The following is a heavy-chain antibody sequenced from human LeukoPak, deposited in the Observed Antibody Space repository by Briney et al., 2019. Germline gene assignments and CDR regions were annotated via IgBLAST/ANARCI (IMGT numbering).Heavy chain of an antibody. CDR2: IQRKTNGGTA. D-gene: IGHD3-22*01. V-gene: IGHV3-15*01. Sequence: PGGSLRLSCAASGFPFSDVWMSWVRQAPGKGLEWVGRIQRKTNGGTADYAAPVKGRFTFSRDDSKNTLYLQMNSLKTEDTAVYYCTTDWYYYDSSGYYPIFWGQGTLVTVSS. J-gene: IGHJ4*02. CDR3: TTDWYYYDSSGYYPIF. CDR1: GFPFSDVW.